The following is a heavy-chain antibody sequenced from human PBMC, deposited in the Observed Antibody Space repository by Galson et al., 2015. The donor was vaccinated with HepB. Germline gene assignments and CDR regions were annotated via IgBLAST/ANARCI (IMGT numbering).Heavy chain of an antibody. D-gene: IGHD4-23*01. CDR1: GFTFISYG. CDR2: ISGSGGSK. Sequence: SLRLSCAASGFTFISYGMSWVRQAPGKGLEWVSAISGSGGSKNYADSVKGRFTISRDNSKNTLYLQMNSLRAEDTAVYYCAKQVTVVTFGSLDSWGQGTLVTVSS. J-gene: IGHJ4*02. V-gene: IGHV3-23*01. CDR3: AKQVTVVTFGSLDS.